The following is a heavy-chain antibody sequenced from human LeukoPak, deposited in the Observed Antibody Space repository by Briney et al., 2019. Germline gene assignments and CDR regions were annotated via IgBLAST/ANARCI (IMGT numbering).Heavy chain of an antibody. CDR3: ARDESYSSSSFDY. J-gene: IGHJ4*02. CDR2: IIPIFGTA. CDR1: GGTFSSYA. V-gene: IGHV1-69*13. Sequence: ASVKVSCKASGGTFSSYAISWVRQAPGQGLEWMGGIIPIFGTANYAQKFQGRVTITADESTSTAYMELSSLRSEDTAVYYCARDESYSSSSFDYWGQGTLVTVSS. D-gene: IGHD6-6*01.